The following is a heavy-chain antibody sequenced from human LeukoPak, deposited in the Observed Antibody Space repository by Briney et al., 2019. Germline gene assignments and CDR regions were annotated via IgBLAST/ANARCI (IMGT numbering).Heavy chain of an antibody. Sequence: GGSLRLSCAPSGFSVSSYWLHWVRHSTAKGLVWVSRVHGNGRSTSYADSVKGRFTISRDNAKNTLYLHMTSLRVEDSAVYYCVRSFRIPYCSGNSCYPTDFDFWGQGTLVTVSS. CDR3: VRSFRIPYCSGNSCYPTDFDF. CDR1: GFSVSSYW. CDR2: VHGNGRST. V-gene: IGHV3-74*01. J-gene: IGHJ4*02. D-gene: IGHD2-15*01.